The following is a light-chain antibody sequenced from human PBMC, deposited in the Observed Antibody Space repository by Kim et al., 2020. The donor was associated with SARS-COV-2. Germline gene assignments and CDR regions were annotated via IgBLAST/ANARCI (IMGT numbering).Light chain of an antibody. V-gene: IGLV4-60*03. Sequence: SSVELTCALGSEHSNFFISLHQEQPGKAPRFLMKVEGSGSYNRGGGVPDRFSGSRSGADRYLIISNLQSEDEADYYCETWDSNIQVFGGGTQLTVL. J-gene: IGLJ3*02. CDR1: SEHSNFF. CDR2: VEGSGSY. CDR3: ETWDSNIQV.